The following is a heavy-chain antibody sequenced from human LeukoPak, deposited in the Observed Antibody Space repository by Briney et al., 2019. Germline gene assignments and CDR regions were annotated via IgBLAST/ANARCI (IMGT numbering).Heavy chain of an antibody. V-gene: IGHV3-48*04. J-gene: IGHJ4*02. D-gene: IGHD1-26*01. CDR2: ITTDSRTI. Sequence: PGGSLRLSCAASGFTFSTYGMNWVRQDPGKGLEWISYITTDSRTIYYADSVTGRFTISRDNSRNTLYLQMNSLRGDDTAVYYCAKDVGKWESLHFFDYWGQGTLVTVSS. CDR3: AKDVGKWESLHFFDY. CDR1: GFTFSTYG.